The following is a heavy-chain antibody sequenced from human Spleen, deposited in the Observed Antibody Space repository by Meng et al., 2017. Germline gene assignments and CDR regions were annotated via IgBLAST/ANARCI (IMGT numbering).Heavy chain of an antibody. J-gene: IGHJ4*02. CDR1: GASISSGAYY. Sequence: QVQLQESGPGLVKPSQTLSLTCTFSGASISSGAYYCSWVRQLPGRGLEWIGYTYHSGTAYYNPSLKSRVTISVDTSENQFSLSLSSVTAADTAVYYCARWYCSGGTCYFIDYWGQGTLVTVSS. D-gene: IGHD2-15*01. CDR3: ARWYCSGGTCYFIDY. CDR2: TYHSGTA. V-gene: IGHV4-31*03.